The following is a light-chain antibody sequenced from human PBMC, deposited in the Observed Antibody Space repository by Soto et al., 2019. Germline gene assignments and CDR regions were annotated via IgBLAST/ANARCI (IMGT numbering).Light chain of an antibody. Sequence: QSVLTQSPSASASLGASVKLTCTLSSGHSSYAIAWHQQQPEKGPRYLMKLNSDGRHSKGDGIPDRFSGSSSGAERYLTISRLQSEDEADYYCQTWGTGIHYVFGTGTKLTVL. J-gene: IGLJ1*01. CDR2: LNSDGRH. V-gene: IGLV4-69*01. CDR3: QTWGTGIHYV. CDR1: SGHSSYA.